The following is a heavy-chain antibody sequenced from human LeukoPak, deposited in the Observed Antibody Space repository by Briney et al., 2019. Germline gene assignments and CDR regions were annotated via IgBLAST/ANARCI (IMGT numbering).Heavy chain of an antibody. D-gene: IGHD6-13*01. CDR3: AKDPRRYSRTGGYFDY. J-gene: IGHJ4*02. V-gene: IGHV3-21*01. Sequence: PGGSLRLSCAASGFTFSSYNMNWVRQAPGKGLEWVSSITSSSSYTFYADSVKGRFTISRDNSKNTLYLQMNSLRAEDTAVYYCAKDPRRYSRTGGYFDYWGQGTLVTVSS. CDR1: GFTFSSYN. CDR2: ITSSSSYT.